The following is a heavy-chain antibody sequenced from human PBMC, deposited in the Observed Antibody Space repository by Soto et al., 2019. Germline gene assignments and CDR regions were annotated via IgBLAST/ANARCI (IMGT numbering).Heavy chain of an antibody. D-gene: IGHD4-17*01. V-gene: IGHV4-59*01. CDR2: IYYSGST. Sequence: PSETLSLTCTVSGGSISSYYWSWIRQPPGKGLEWIGYIYYSGSTNYNPSLKSRVTISVDTSKNQFSLKLSSVTAADTAVYYCAREGNHGDYYNWFDPWGQGTLVTV. CDR3: AREGNHGDYYNWFDP. CDR1: GGSISSYY. J-gene: IGHJ5*02.